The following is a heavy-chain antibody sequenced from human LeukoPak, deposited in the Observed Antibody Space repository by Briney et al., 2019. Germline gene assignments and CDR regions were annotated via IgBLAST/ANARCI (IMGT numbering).Heavy chain of an antibody. Sequence: GGSLRLSCVVSGFTFTTHWMHWVRQAPGKGLEWVANIKEDGSAKYYVDSVKGRFTISRDNAKNSLYLQMNSLRAEDTAVYYCATEVYYYMDVWGKGTTVTVSS. V-gene: IGHV3-7*01. CDR1: GFTFTTHW. J-gene: IGHJ6*03. CDR2: IKEDGSAK. CDR3: ATEVYYYMDV.